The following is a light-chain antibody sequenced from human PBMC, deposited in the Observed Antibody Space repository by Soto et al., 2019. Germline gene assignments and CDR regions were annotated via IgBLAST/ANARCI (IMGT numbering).Light chain of an antibody. CDR1: SGDVGAYDF. CDR2: DVS. J-gene: IGLJ1*01. Sequence: QPVLTQPASVSGSPGQSITISCTGTSGDVGAYDFVSWYQHHPGKAPRLVIYDVSRRPAGASDRFSGSKSGSTASLTISTLQAEDEADYYCVSFTVTYTYVFGTGTKLTVL. CDR3: VSFTVTYTYV. V-gene: IGLV2-14*01.